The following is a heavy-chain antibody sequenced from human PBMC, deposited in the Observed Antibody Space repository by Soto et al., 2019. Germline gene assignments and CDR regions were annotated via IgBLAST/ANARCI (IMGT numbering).Heavy chain of an antibody. J-gene: IGHJ6*02. CDR1: GFTFNICG. V-gene: IGHV3-30*18. CDR2: ISYDVYDK. CDR3: AKDRGQFGNYYGMDV. Sequence: LRLSCAASGFTFNICGMHWVRQAPGKGLQWVAVISYDVYDKYYVDSVKGRFTISRDNSKNTLYLQMDSLRAEDTGVYYCAKDRGQFGNYYGMDVWGQGTTVTVSS. D-gene: IGHD3-16*01.